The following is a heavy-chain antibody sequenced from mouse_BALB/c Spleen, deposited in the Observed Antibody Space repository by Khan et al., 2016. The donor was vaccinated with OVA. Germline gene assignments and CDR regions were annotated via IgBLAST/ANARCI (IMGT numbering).Heavy chain of an antibody. V-gene: IGHV1S81*02. Sequence: QVQLQQPGAELVKPGASVKLSCKASGYTFTSYWMHWVKQRPGQGLEWIGEINPRNGRTNYNEKFKSKATLTVDKSSSTAYMQLASLTSEDPAVYSCAKTPGYPMDYWGQGTSVTVSS. CDR3: AKTPGYPMDY. J-gene: IGHJ4*01. CDR1: GYTFTSYW. CDR2: INPRNGRT.